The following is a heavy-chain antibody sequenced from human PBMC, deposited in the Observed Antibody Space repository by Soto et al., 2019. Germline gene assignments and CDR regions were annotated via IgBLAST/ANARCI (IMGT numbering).Heavy chain of an antibody. CDR2: ITGSGMIF. J-gene: IGHJ4*01. CDR3: ARLWVWGSYAIDV. Sequence: PGGSLRLSCAASGFTFSSYTMKWVRQAPGKGLEWISEITGSGMIFDYADSVKGRFAISRDNAKNSLYLQMNSLRAEDTALYYCARLWVWGSYAIDVWGHGTLVTVSS. V-gene: IGHV3-48*03. CDR1: GFTFSSYT. D-gene: IGHD3-16*01.